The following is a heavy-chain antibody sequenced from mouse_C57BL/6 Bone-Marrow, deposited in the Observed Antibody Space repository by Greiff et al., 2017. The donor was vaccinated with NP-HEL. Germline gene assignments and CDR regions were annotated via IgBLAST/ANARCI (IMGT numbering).Heavy chain of an antibody. CDR2: IDPTACGT. V-gene: IGHV1-52*01. Sequence: VQLQQPGAELVRPGSSVKLSCKASGYTFTSYWMHWVKQRPIQGLEWIGNIDPTACGTHYNQKFKDKATLTVDKSSSTAYMQLSSLTSEDSAVYYCASGRATDFDYWGQGTTLTVSS. CDR1: GYTFTSYW. J-gene: IGHJ2*01. D-gene: IGHD3-1*01. CDR3: ASGRATDFDY.